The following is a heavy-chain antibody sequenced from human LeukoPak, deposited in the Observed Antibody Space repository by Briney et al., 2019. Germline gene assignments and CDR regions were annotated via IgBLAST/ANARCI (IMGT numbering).Heavy chain of an antibody. CDR3: VRCTFVLHKRCSAFDV. Sequence: GGSLRLSCAASGFTFSSYSMNWVRQAPGKGLEWVSSISSSSSYIYYADSVKGRFTISRDNAKNSLFLQMNSLRAEDTAVYYCVRCTFVLHKRCSAFDVWGQGTMVTVSA. CDR2: ISSSSSYI. CDR1: GFTFSSYS. J-gene: IGHJ3*01. D-gene: IGHD1-1*01. V-gene: IGHV3-21*01.